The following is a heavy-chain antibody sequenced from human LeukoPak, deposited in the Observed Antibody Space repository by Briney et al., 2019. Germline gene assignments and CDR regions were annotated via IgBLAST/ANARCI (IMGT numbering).Heavy chain of an antibody. CDR2: IYYSGST. J-gene: IGHJ5*02. V-gene: IGHV4-61*01. CDR3: ARDPRSSGYCSGGSCSDWFDP. D-gene: IGHD2-15*01. Sequence: PSETLSLTCTVSGGSVSRGSYYWSWIRQPPGKGLEWIGYIYYSGSTNYNPSLKSRVTISVDTPKNQFSLKLSTVTGADTAVYYCARDPRSSGYCSGGSCSDWFDPWGQGTLVTVSS. CDR1: GGSVSRGSYY.